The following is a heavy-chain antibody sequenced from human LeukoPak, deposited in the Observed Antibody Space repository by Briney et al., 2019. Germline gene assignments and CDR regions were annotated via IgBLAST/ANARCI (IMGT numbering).Heavy chain of an antibody. CDR2: ISGSGGST. D-gene: IGHD6-19*01. CDR1: GFTFSSYA. Sequence: SGGSLRLSCAAAGFTFSSYAMSWVRLAPGKGLEWVSAISGSGGSTYYADSVKGRFTISRDNSKNTLYLQMNSLRAEDTAVFYCAKDGIPWYSSGWNYWGQGTLVTVSS. CDR3: AKDGIPWYSSGWNY. J-gene: IGHJ4*02. V-gene: IGHV3-23*01.